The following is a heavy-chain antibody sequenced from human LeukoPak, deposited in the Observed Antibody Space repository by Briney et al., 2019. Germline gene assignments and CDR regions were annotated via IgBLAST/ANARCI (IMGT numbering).Heavy chain of an antibody. CDR2: ISYDGSNK. Sequence: GGSLRLSCAASGFTFSCYGMHWVRQAPGKGLEWVAVISYDGSNKYYADSVKGRFTISRDNSKNTLYLQMNSLRAEDTAVYYCAKFSAKTYYDILTGPGGGDYWGQGTLVTVSS. J-gene: IGHJ4*02. V-gene: IGHV3-30*18. CDR3: AKFSAKTYYDILTGPGGGDY. D-gene: IGHD3-9*01. CDR1: GFTFSCYG.